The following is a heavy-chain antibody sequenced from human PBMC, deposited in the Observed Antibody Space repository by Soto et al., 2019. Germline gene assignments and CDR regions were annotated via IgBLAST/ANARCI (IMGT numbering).Heavy chain of an antibody. D-gene: IGHD6-19*01. CDR3: AKERSSGWSFDY. CDR2: ISGSGDST. V-gene: IGHV3-23*01. CDR1: GFTFSTYA. Sequence: QPGXSLRLSCAASGFTFSTYAINWVGQAPGKGLEWVSGISGSGDSTYYADSVKGRFTVSRDNSKNTLYLQMNTLRAEDTAVFYCAKERSSGWSFDYWGQGTLVTVS. J-gene: IGHJ4*02.